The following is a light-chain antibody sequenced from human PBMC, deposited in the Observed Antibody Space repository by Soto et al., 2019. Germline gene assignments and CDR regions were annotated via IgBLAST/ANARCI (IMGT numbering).Light chain of an antibody. CDR2: VAS. CDR1: QGISNY. V-gene: IGKV1-9*01. J-gene: IGKJ5*01. CDR3: QQLNNYPIT. Sequence: DIQLTQSPSFLSASVGDRVTITCHTSQGISNYLAWYQQKAGKAPKLLIYVASTLQSGVPSRFSGSGSGTEFTLTISSLQPEDFATYYCQQLNNYPITFGQGTRLEIK.